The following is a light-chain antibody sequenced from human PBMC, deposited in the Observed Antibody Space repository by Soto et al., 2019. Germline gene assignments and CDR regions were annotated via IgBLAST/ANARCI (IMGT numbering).Light chain of an antibody. Sequence: IQMTQSPSSLSASVGDRVTITCRASQTISNYLNWYQQKPGKAPYLLIYAASSLQSGVPSRFSGNSSGTDFTLTITSLQPEDFATNYCQQTYSTPITFGQGTRLEI. V-gene: IGKV1-39*01. J-gene: IGKJ5*01. CDR2: AAS. CDR1: QTISNY. CDR3: QQTYSTPIT.